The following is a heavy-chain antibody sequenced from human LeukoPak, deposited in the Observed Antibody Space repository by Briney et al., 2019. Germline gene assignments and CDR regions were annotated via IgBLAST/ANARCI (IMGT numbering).Heavy chain of an antibody. V-gene: IGHV3-21*04. CDR2: ISSRSSYI. D-gene: IGHD1-1*01. J-gene: IGHJ5*02. Sequence: RGSLRLSCAASGFTFSSYSMNWVRQAPGKGLEWVSSISSRSSYINYVDSVKGRFTISRDSAKNSLYLQMNSLRVEDTAIYYCARDQLPIAEARQYNWFDPWGQGTLVTVSS. CDR1: GFTFSSYS. CDR3: ARDQLPIAEARQYNWFDP.